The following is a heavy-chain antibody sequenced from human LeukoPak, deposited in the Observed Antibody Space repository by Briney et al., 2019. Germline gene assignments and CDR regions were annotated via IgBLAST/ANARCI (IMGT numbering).Heavy chain of an antibody. Sequence: GESLKISCKASGYSFASYWIGWVRQTSGKGLEWMAIIHPNDASTIYSPSFQGQVTISADRSITAAYLQWNTLQASDTAIYYCARHNNWAFDYWDRGTLLTVSS. D-gene: IGHD1-20*01. J-gene: IGHJ4*02. V-gene: IGHV5-51*01. CDR1: GYSFASYW. CDR3: ARHNNWAFDY. CDR2: IHPNDAST.